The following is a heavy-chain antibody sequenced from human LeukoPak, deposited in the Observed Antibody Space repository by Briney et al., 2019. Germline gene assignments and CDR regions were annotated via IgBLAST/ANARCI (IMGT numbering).Heavy chain of an antibody. D-gene: IGHD3-10*01. CDR1: GYTFTSYD. J-gene: IGHJ6*03. Sequence: ASVKVSCKASGYTFTSYDINWVRQATGQGLEWMGWMNPNSGNTGYAQKFQGRATMTRNTSISTAYMELRSLRSEDTAVYYCARGQAGEYYYYYYMDVWGKGTTVTISS. V-gene: IGHV1-8*01. CDR3: ARGQAGEYYYYYYMDV. CDR2: MNPNSGNT.